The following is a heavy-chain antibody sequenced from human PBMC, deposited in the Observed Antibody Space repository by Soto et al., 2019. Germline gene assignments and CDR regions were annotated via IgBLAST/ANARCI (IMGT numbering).Heavy chain of an antibody. CDR2: ISLYHHST. CDR1: GYPFTDYF. CDR3: ARESYSCGGDCPYYTDY. V-gene: IGHV1-46*01. Sequence: ASVKVSCKTSGYPFTDYFIHWGRQAPGQGLEWMGIISLYHHSTSYAQKFQGRLTVTADTSTTTVYMDLSSLPSEDSSVYWCARESYSCGGDCPYYTDYWGKGTRVTVS. J-gene: IGHJ4*02. D-gene: IGHD2-21*02.